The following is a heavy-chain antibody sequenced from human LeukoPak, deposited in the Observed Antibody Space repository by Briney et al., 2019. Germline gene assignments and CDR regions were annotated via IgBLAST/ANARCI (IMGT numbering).Heavy chain of an antibody. D-gene: IGHD6-6*01. V-gene: IGHV3-30*02. Sequence: PGGSLRLSCAASGFTFSSYGMHWVRQAPGKGLEWVAFIRYDGSNKYYADSVKGRFTIPRDNSKNTLYLQMNSLRSEDTAVYYCARLSSSSLDYWGQGTLVTVSS. J-gene: IGHJ4*02. CDR2: IRYDGSNK. CDR1: GFTFSSYG. CDR3: ARLSSSSLDY.